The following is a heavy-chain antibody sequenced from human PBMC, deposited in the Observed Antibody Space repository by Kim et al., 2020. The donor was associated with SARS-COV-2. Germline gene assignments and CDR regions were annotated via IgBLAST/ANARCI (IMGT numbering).Heavy chain of an antibody. CDR1: GGSISGYY. CDR2: ISFSGST. V-gene: IGHV4-59*01. Sequence: SETLSLSCTVSGGSISGYYWSWIRQPPGKGLEWIGCISFSGSTNYNPSLKSRVTISVDTSKNQFSLKLSSVTAADTAVYYCARSRGVDVWGQGTTVTVSS. CDR3: ARSRGVDV. J-gene: IGHJ6*02.